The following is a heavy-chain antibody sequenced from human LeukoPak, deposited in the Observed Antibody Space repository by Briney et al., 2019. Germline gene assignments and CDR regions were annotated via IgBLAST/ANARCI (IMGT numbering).Heavy chain of an antibody. CDR3: ARSSAYYYDY. J-gene: IGHJ4*02. CDR1: GFTFSNAW. D-gene: IGHD3-22*01. V-gene: IGHV3-66*01. CDR2: IYIGGST. Sequence: QPGGSLRLSCAASGFTFSNAWMSWVRQAPGQGLEWVSFIYIGGSTRYAASVKARFAISRENSKNTVYLQMNSLRAEDTAMYYCARSSAYYYDYWGQGTLVTVSS.